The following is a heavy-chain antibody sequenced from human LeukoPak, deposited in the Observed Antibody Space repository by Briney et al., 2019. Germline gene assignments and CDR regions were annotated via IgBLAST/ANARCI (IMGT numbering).Heavy chain of an antibody. J-gene: IGHJ5*02. CDR1: GRSISSYY. Sequence: RSETLSLTCTVSGRSISSYYWSWIRQPAGKGLEWIGRIYTSGSTNYNPSLKSRVTMSVDTSKNQFSLKLSSVTAADTAVYYCAREVPELGLLSSNWFDPWGQGTLVTVSS. D-gene: IGHD3-3*01. CDR2: IYTSGST. V-gene: IGHV4-4*07. CDR3: AREVPELGLLSSNWFDP.